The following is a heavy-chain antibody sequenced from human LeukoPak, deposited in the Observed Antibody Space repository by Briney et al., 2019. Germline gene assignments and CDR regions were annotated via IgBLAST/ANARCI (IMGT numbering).Heavy chain of an antibody. Sequence: GSLRLSCAASGFTVSSNYMSWVRQAPGKGLEWVSVIYSGGYTYYADSVKGRFTISRDNSKNTLYLQMNSLRAEGTAVYYCARDGQTGGWYRAFDCWGQGTLVTVSS. D-gene: IGHD6-19*01. CDR2: IYSGGYT. J-gene: IGHJ4*02. V-gene: IGHV3-53*01. CDR1: GFTVSSNY. CDR3: ARDGQTGGWYRAFDC.